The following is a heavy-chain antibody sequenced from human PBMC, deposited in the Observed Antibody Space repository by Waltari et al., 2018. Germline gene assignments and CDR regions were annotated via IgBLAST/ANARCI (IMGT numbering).Heavy chain of an antibody. J-gene: IGHJ4*02. CDR2: LRSDETKG. CDR3: AKGYNYCFDF. D-gene: IGHD5-12*01. Sequence: QVQMVESGGGVVQPGGSLRLSCKTSGLSFTRDEGVDWVRQAPGRGLEWVAFLRSDETKGSDADSVRGRFTISRDSSKNTVYLQMDSLRPEDTAVYYCAKGYNYCFDFWGQGTLVTVSS. V-gene: IGHV3-30*02. CDR1: GLSFTRDEG.